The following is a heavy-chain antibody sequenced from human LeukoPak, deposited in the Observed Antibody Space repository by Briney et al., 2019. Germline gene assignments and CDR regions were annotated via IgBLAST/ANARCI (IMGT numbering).Heavy chain of an antibody. D-gene: IGHD6-13*01. CDR2: IIPILGIA. Sequence: SVKVSCKASGGTFSSYAISWVRQAPGQGLEWMGRIIPILGIANYAQKFQGRVTITADKSTSTAYMELSSLRSEDTAVYYCARMEQQLVRDYWGQGTLVTVSS. V-gene: IGHV1-69*04. J-gene: IGHJ4*02. CDR3: ARMEQQLVRDY. CDR1: GGTFSSYA.